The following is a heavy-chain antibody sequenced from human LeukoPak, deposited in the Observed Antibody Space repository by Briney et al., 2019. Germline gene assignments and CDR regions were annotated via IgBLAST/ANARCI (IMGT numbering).Heavy chain of an antibody. CDR2: INPNGGGT. Sequence: GAAVKVSCKASGYTFTAYYLHWVRQAPGQGLEWMGWINPNGGGTNYAQKFQGRVTMIRDTSISTVYMELSRLRSDDTAMYYCARGDIYWDYWGQGTQVSVSS. J-gene: IGHJ4*02. CDR1: GYTFTAYY. CDR3: ARGDIYWDY. V-gene: IGHV1-2*02. D-gene: IGHD2-15*01.